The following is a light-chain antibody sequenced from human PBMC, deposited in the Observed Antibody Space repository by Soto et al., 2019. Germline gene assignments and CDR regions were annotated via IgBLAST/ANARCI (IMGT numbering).Light chain of an antibody. CDR2: DVS. Sequence: QSVLTQPASVSGSPGQSITISCTGTSSDIGGYNYVSWYQQHPGKAPKLMIYDVSNRPSGVSIRFSGSKSGNTASLTISGLQAEDEAAYYRSSYTSSNTRVFGTGTKVTVL. J-gene: IGLJ1*01. V-gene: IGLV2-14*01. CDR1: SSDIGGYNY. CDR3: SSYTSSNTRV.